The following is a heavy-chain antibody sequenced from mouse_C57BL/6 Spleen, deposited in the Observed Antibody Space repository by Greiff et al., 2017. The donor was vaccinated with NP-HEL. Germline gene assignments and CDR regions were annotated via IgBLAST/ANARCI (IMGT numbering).Heavy chain of an antibody. D-gene: IGHD1-1*01. V-gene: IGHV1-55*01. Sequence: VQLQQPGAELVKPGASVKMSCKASGYTFTSYWITWVKQRPGQGLEWIGDIYPGSGSTNYNEKFKSKATLTVDTSSSTAYMQLSSLTSEDSAVYYCARQPITTVVEDYFDYWGQGTTLTVSS. CDR1: GYTFTSYW. J-gene: IGHJ2*01. CDR2: IYPGSGST. CDR3: ARQPITTVVEDYFDY.